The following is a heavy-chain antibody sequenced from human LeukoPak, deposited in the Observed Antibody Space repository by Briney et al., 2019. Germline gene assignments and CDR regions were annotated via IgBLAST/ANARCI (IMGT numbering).Heavy chain of an antibody. CDR1: GASISSYY. V-gene: IGHV4-59*01. D-gene: IGHD6-6*01. J-gene: IGHJ4*02. Sequence: SETLSLTCTVSGASISSYYWSWIRQPPGKGLEWIGYIFYSGSTNYNPSLKSRVTLSVDTSNNQFSLKLSSVTAADTAVYYCAKGLIAAVLWGQGTLVTVSS. CDR3: AKGLIAAVL. CDR2: IFYSGST.